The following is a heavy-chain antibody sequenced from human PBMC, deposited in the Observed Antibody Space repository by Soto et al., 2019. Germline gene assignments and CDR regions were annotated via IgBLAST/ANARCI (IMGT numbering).Heavy chain of an antibody. CDR1: GFTFTSYA. J-gene: IGHJ6*02. CDR3: PRAHAPGRSPHYYGIDV. Sequence: QGQLVESGGGVVQPGRSLRLSCAASGFTFTSYAMHWVRQAPGKGLEWVASTSYDGSDNYYADSVKGRFTISRDNSKNMLYLQMSNLRPEDTAVYFCPRAHAPGRSPHYYGIDVWGLGTTVIVSS. CDR2: TSYDGSDN. V-gene: IGHV3-30-3*01. D-gene: IGHD2-15*01.